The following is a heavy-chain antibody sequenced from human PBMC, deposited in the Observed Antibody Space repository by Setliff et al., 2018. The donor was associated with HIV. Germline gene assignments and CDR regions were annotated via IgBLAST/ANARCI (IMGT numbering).Heavy chain of an antibody. J-gene: IGHJ3*02. CDR2: IYHSGST. V-gene: IGHV4-39*07. D-gene: IGHD3-3*01. Sequence: SETLSLTCSVSGGSISSSSYYWGWIRQPPGKGLEWIGSIYHSGSTYYNPSLKSRVTISGDTSKNQFSLKLTSVTAADTAVYYCARSKTFYDFWGGYYTHGAFKIWGLGTMVTV. CDR3: ARSKTFYDFWGGYYTHGAFKI. CDR1: GGSISSSSYY.